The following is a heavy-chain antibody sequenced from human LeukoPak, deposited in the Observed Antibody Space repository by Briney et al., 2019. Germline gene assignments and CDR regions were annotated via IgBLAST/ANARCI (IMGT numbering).Heavy chain of an antibody. J-gene: IGHJ5*02. D-gene: IGHD3-10*01. V-gene: IGHV4-34*01. CDR2: INHSGST. Sequence: SETLSLTXAVYGGSFSGYYWSWIRQPPGKGLEWIGEINHSGSTNYNPSLKSRVTISVDTSKNQFSLKLSSVTAADTAVYYCAGNAWYYYGSGSYYTVNWFDPWGQGTLVTVSS. CDR3: AGNAWYYYGSGSYYTVNWFDP. CDR1: GGSFSGYY.